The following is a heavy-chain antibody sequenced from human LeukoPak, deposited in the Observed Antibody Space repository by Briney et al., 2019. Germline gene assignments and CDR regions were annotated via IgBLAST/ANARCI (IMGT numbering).Heavy chain of an antibody. CDR3: AKDITPYFDALLDY. J-gene: IGHJ4*02. CDR1: GFTFDDYA. D-gene: IGHD3-9*01. Sequence: GGSLRLSCAASGFTFDDYAMHWVRQAPGKGLEWVSGIRWNSGSIGYADSVKGRFTISRDNAKNSLYLQMNSLRAEDTALYYCAKDITPYFDALLDYWGQGTLVTVSS. V-gene: IGHV3-9*01. CDR2: IRWNSGSI.